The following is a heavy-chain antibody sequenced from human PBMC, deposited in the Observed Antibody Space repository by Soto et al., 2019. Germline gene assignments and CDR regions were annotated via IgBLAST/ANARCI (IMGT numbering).Heavy chain of an antibody. Sequence: QVQLVQSWAEVKKTGASVKVSCKASGYTFTSYDINWVRQATGQGLAWMGWMNPNSGNTGYAQKFQGRVTMTTNTSISTAYMELISLRAEDPAVYSSARERRGSSDYWGQGTLVTVSS. D-gene: IGHD3-16*01. CDR2: MNPNSGNT. CDR1: GYTFTSYD. V-gene: IGHV1-8*01. CDR3: ARERRGSSDY. J-gene: IGHJ4*02.